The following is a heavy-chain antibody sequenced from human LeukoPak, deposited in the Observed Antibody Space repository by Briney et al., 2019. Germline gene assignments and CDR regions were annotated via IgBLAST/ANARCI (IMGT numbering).Heavy chain of an antibody. CDR3: ARDVLYSNYEPFDY. Sequence: ASVKVSCKASGYTFTSYGISWVRQAPGQGLEWMGWISAYNGNTNYAQKLQGRGTMTTDTSTSTAYMELRSLRSDDTAVYYCARDVLYSNYEPFDYWGQGTLVTVSS. CDR2: ISAYNGNT. D-gene: IGHD4-11*01. J-gene: IGHJ4*02. CDR1: GYTFTSYG. V-gene: IGHV1-18*01.